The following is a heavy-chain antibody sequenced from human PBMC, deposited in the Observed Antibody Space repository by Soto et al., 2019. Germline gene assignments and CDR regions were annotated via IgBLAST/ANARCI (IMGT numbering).Heavy chain of an antibody. CDR3: ARDQPTYYYDSSGSLGMDV. V-gene: IGHV4-31*03. CDR1: GGSISSGGYY. D-gene: IGHD3-22*01. CDR2: IYYSGST. Sequence: SETLSLTCTVSGGSISSGGYYWSWIRQHPGKGLEWIGYIYYSGSTYYNPSLKSRVTISVDTSKNQFSLKLSSVTAADTAVYYCARDQPTYYYDSSGSLGMDVWGQGTTVTVSS. J-gene: IGHJ6*02.